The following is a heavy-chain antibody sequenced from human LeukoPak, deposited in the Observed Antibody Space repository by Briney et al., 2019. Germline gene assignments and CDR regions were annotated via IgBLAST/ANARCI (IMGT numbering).Heavy chain of an antibody. CDR3: ARGGYYGSGSHNNWFDP. D-gene: IGHD3-10*01. Sequence: GESLKIPCKGSGYSFTSYWLDWVRQIPGKGLEWMGIIYPGDSDTRYSPYFQGQVTISADKSISTAYLQWSSLKASDTAMYYCARGGYYGSGSHNNWFDPWGQGTLVTVSS. CDR1: GYSFTSYW. CDR2: IYPGDSDT. V-gene: IGHV5-51*01. J-gene: IGHJ5*02.